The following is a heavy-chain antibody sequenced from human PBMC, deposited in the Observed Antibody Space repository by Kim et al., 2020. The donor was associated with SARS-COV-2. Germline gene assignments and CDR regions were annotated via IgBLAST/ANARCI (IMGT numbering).Heavy chain of an antibody. V-gene: IGHV3-23*01. CDR2: ISGSGGST. CDR1: GFTFSSYA. CDR3: AKSRERYFDWLLSGPSDYYYGMDV. J-gene: IGHJ6*02. D-gene: IGHD3-9*01. Sequence: GGSLRLSCAASGFTFSSYAMSWVRQAPGKGLEWVSAISGSGGSTYYADSVKGRFTISRDNSKNTLYLQMNSLRAEDTAVYYCAKSRERYFDWLLSGPSDYYYGMDVWGQGTTVTVSS.